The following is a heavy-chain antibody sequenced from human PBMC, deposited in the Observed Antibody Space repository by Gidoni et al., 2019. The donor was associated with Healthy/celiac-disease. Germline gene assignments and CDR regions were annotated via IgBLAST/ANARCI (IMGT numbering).Heavy chain of an antibody. CDR1: GFTFSSYW. Sequence: EVQLLESGGGLVQPGGSLRLSCAASGFTFSSYWMSWVRQAPGKGLEWVANIKQDGSEKYYVDSVKGRFTISRDNAKNSRYLKMNSLRAEDTAVYYCARTSLVVLSDYWGQGTLVTVSS. CDR3: ARTSLVVLSDY. J-gene: IGHJ4*02. CDR2: IKQDGSEK. D-gene: IGHD2-15*01. V-gene: IGHV3-7*05.